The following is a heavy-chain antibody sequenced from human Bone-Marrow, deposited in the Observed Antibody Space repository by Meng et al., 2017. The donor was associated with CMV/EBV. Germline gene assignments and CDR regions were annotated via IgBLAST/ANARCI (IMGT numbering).Heavy chain of an antibody. CDR3: AKDRPEILGLDP. D-gene: IGHD1-14*01. CDR2: IGFGGGVEK. CDR1: GFTFSAFA. J-gene: IGHJ5*02. V-gene: IGHV3-30*02. Sequence: GGSLRLSSAASGFTFSAFAIHWARQAPGKGLEWVAYIGFGGGVEKYYPDSVKGRFTVSRDNSKNTLYLDINGLTDEDTAIYYCAKDRPEILGLDPWGQGTLVTVSS.